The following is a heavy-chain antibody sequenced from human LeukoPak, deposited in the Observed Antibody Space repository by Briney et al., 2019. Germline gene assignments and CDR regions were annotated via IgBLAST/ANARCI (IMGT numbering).Heavy chain of an antibody. Sequence: ASVKVSCKASGYTFTSYAMHWVRQAPGQRLEWMGWINAGNGNTKYSQKFQGRVTITRDTSASTAYMELSSLRSEDTAVYYCARGGYCSSTSCYSPWFDPWGQGTLVTVSS. CDR3: ARGGYCSSTSCYSPWFDP. V-gene: IGHV1-3*01. CDR1: GYTFTSYA. J-gene: IGHJ5*02. D-gene: IGHD2-2*01. CDR2: INAGNGNT.